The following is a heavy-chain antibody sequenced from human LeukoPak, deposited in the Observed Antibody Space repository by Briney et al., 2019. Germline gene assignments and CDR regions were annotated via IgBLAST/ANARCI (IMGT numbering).Heavy chain of an antibody. J-gene: IGHJ4*02. CDR2: IYYSGST. V-gene: IGHV4-31*03. Sequence: SQTLSLTCTVSGGSISSGGYYWSWIRQHPGKGLEWIGYIYYSGSTYYNPSLKSRATMSVDTSKNQFSLKLSSVTAADTAVYYCARADYGDPKYYFDYWGQGTLVTVSS. D-gene: IGHD4-17*01. CDR1: GGSISSGGYY. CDR3: ARADYGDPKYYFDY.